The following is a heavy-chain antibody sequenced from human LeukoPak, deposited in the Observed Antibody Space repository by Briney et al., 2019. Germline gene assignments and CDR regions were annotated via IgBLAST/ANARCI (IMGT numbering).Heavy chain of an antibody. CDR1: GDFITAYY. V-gene: IGHV4-59*01. D-gene: IGHD7-27*01. CDR3: ASNTGTVFDY. CDR2: VYYTGST. J-gene: IGHJ4*02. Sequence: SETLSLTCSVSGDFITAYYWNWIRQSPGKGLEWIGYVYYTGSTEYNPSLRSRVTISLEKSKHQFSLNLTSVTAADTAVYYCASNTGTVFDYWGQGALVTVSS.